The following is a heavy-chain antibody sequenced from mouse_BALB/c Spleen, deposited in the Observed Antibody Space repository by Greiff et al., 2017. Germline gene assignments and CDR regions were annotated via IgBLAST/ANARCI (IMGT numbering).Heavy chain of an antibody. Sequence: VQLQESGPGLVAPSQSLSITCTVSGFSLTSYGVHWVRQPPGKGLEWLGVIWAGGSTNYNSALMSRLSISKDNSKSQVFLKMNSLQTDDTAMYYCARLSLRSYYFDYWGQGTTLTVSS. V-gene: IGHV2-9*02. J-gene: IGHJ2*01. CDR2: IWAGGST. CDR1: GFSLTSYG. CDR3: ARLSLRSYYFDY. D-gene: IGHD1-1*01.